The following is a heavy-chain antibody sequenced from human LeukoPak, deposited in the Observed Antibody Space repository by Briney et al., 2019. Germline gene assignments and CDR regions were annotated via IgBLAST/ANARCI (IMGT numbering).Heavy chain of an antibody. D-gene: IGHD2-21*02. CDR3: ARRRGDVVIDDFDY. Sequence: GGSLRLSCAASGFTFSSYWMHWVRQAPGKGLVWVSLINSDGSITSYADSVKGRFTISRDNAKNTLYLQMNSLRAEDTAVYYCARRRGDVVIDDFDYWGQGTLVTVSS. J-gene: IGHJ4*02. CDR1: GFTFSSYW. V-gene: IGHV3-74*01. CDR2: INSDGSIT.